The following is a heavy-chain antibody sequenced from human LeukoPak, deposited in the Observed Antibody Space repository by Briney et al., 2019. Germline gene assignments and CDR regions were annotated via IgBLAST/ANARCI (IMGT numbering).Heavy chain of an antibody. D-gene: IGHD6-19*01. V-gene: IGHV3-7*01. CDR3: ARDSPGEQSH. Sequence: GGSLRLSCSASGFTFSAYWMSWVRQAPGKGLEWVANIKQDGSEKYYVDSVKGRFTISRDNAKNSLYLQMNSLRGEDTAVYYCARDSPGEQSHWGQGTLVTVSS. CDR1: GFTFSAYW. J-gene: IGHJ4*02. CDR2: IKQDGSEK.